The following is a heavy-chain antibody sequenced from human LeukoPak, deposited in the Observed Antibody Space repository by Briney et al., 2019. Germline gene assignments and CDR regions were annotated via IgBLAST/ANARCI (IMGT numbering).Heavy chain of an antibody. D-gene: IGHD3-22*01. Sequence: SETLSLTCTVSGGSISSYYWSWIRQPPGQGLAWIGYIYYSGSTNYNPSLKSRVTISVDTSKNQFSLKLSSVTAADTAVYYCARANYYYDSSGYSAYYYYYYGMDVWGQGTTVTVSS. CDR3: ARANYYYDSSGYSAYYYYYYGMDV. J-gene: IGHJ6*02. CDR2: IYYSGST. CDR1: GGSISSYY. V-gene: IGHV4-59*01.